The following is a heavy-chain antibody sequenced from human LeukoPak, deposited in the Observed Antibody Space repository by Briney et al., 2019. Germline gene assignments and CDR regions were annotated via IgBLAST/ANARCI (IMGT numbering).Heavy chain of an antibody. Sequence: DSVKVSCKASGYTFTSYYMHWVRQAPGQGLEWMGIINPSGGSTSYAQKFQGRVTMTRDTSTSTVYMELSSLRSEDTAVYYCARDATSGTFGYWGQGTLVTVSS. CDR1: GYTFTSYY. V-gene: IGHV1-46*01. D-gene: IGHD3-10*01. CDR2: INPSGGST. J-gene: IGHJ4*02. CDR3: ARDATSGTFGY.